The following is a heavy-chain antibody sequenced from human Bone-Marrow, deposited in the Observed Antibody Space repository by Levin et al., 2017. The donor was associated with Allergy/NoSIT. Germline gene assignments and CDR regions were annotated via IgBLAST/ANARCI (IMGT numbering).Heavy chain of an antibody. D-gene: IGHD3-22*01. CDR3: ARTRPPYYYDSSGYPTNWFDP. V-gene: IGHV4-61*01. CDR2: IYYSGST. CDR1: GGSVSSGSYY. J-gene: IGHJ5*02. Sequence: ASETLSLTCTVSGGSVSSGSYYWSWIRQPPGKGLEWIGYIYYSGSTNYNPSLKSRVTISVDTSKNQFSLKLSSVTAADTAVYYCARTRPPYYYDSSGYPTNWFDPWGQGTLVTVSS.